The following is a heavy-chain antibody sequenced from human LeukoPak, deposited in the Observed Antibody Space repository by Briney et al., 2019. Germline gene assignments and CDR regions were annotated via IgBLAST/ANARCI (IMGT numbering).Heavy chain of an antibody. V-gene: IGHV3-33*06. CDR2: IWYDGSHQ. CDR3: AKDKDTPATAQPQRGYFES. CDR1: GFPFSGCG. D-gene: IGHD2-15*01. Sequence: PGGSLRPSCAASGFPFSGCGMHWVRQAPGKGLEWVAVIWYDGSHQYYADSVKGRFTISRDNSKNTLDLQMNSLRVEDTAVYFCAKDKDTPATAQPQRGYFESWGQGTLVTVCS. J-gene: IGHJ4*02.